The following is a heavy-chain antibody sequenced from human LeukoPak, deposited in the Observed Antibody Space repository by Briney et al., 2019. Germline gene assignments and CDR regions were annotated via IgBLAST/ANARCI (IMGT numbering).Heavy chain of an antibody. CDR3: ARVYLDDYGDYAGYYGMDV. CDR2: IYHSGST. CDR1: GGSISSGGYS. J-gene: IGHJ6*02. D-gene: IGHD4-17*01. V-gene: IGHV4-30-2*01. Sequence: PSETLSLTCAVSGGSISSGGYSWSWIRQPPGKGLEWIGYIYHSGSTYYNPSLKSRVTISVDRSKNQFSLKLSSVTAADTAVYYCARVYLDDYGDYAGYYGMDVWGQGTTVTVSS.